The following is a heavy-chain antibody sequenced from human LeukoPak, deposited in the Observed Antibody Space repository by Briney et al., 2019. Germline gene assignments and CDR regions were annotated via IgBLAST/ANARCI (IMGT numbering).Heavy chain of an antibody. CDR1: GFTFSSYS. Sequence: GGSLRLSCAASGFTFSSYSMNWVRQAPGKGLEWVSSISSSSSYIYYADSVKGRFTISRDNAKNSLYLQMNSLRAEDTAVYYCATTIGIIAVAGTYFDYWGQGTLVTVSS. D-gene: IGHD6-19*01. CDR2: ISSSSSYI. V-gene: IGHV3-21*01. CDR3: ATTIGIIAVAGTYFDY. J-gene: IGHJ4*02.